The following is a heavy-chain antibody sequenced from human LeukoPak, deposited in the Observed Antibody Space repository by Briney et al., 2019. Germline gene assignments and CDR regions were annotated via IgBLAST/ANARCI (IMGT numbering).Heavy chain of an antibody. D-gene: IGHD3-22*01. CDR1: GASINSVSYY. V-gene: IGHV4-61*02. Sequence: PSETLSLTCTVSGASINSVSYYWSWIRQPAGKGLEWIGRIYTSGSTNYNPSLKRRVTISVDTSKNQFSLRLNSVTAADTAVYYCVRDYPVVPYYFDSSAYYPHIWGPGTMVTVSS. CDR3: VRDYPVVPYYFDSSAYYPHI. J-gene: IGHJ3*02. CDR2: IYTSGST.